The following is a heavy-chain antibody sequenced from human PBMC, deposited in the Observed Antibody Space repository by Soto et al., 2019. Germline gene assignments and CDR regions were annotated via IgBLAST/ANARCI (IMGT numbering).Heavy chain of an antibody. CDR3: ARGTWNWYDPFHI. J-gene: IGHJ3*02. CDR1: GYAFTGYY. D-gene: IGHD1-7*01. Sequence: ASVKVSCKATASGYAFTGYYLHWIRQAPGQGLEWVGSINPNNGDTNYAQKFQGWVTMTRDTSISTAYMEFTRLTSDDTAVYYCARGTWNWYDPFHIWGQGTMVTVSS. CDR2: INPNNGDT. V-gene: IGHV1-2*04.